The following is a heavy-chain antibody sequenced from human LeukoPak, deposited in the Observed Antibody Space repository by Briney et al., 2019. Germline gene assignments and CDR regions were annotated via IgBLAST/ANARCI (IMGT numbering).Heavy chain of an antibody. CDR3: ANPPSSSSWYVGDFDY. D-gene: IGHD6-13*01. CDR1: RFTFNNYA. Sequence: GGSLRLSCAASRFTFNNYAMSWVRQAPGKGPEWVSGITSSGGSTYYADSVKGRFTISRDNSKNTLYLQMNSLRAEDTAVYYCANPPSSSSWYVGDFDYWGQGTLVTVSS. CDR2: ITSSGGST. J-gene: IGHJ4*02. V-gene: IGHV3-23*01.